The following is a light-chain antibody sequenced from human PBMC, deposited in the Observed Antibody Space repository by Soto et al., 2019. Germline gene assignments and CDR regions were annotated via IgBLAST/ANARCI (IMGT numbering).Light chain of an antibody. CDR3: CSYAGSRTFV. J-gene: IGLJ3*02. CDR2: EVI. CDR1: SSDVGGYEY. V-gene: IGLV2-8*01. Sequence: QSALTQPPSASGSPGQSVTISCTGSSSDVGGYEYDSWYQQHPGKAPKLIIYEVIKRPSGVPDRFSGSKSGNTASLTVSGLRAEDEAHYHCCSYAGSRTFVFGGGTQLTVL.